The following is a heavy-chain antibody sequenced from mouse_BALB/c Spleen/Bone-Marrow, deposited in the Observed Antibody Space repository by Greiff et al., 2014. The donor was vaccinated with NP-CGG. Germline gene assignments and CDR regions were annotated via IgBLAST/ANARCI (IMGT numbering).Heavy chain of an antibody. Sequence: QGQLKGSGGGMFKPGTSVELFCKAFGYTFTRYWVPWGEERAGPGLWGIGELNPSNGHTNYNGKFKNKATVTVDKSSSTAYMQLSSLTSEDSAVYYCARMITTRGFDYWGQGTTLTVSS. V-gene: IGHV1S81*02. CDR1: GYTFTRYW. J-gene: IGHJ2*01. CDR3: ARMITTRGFDY. CDR2: LNPSNGHT. D-gene: IGHD2-4*01.